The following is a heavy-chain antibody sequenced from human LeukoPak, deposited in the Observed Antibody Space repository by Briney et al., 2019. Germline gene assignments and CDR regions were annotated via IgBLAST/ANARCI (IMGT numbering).Heavy chain of an antibody. CDR1: GGSISSYY. V-gene: IGHV4-59*01. Sequence: SETLSLTCTVSGGSISSYYWSWIRQPPGKGLEWIGYIYYSGTTNYNPSLKSRVTISVDTSKNQFSLKLSSVTAADTAVYYCARGRYFDWLSFDYWGQGTLVTVSS. CDR2: IYYSGTT. CDR3: ARGRYFDWLSFDY. D-gene: IGHD3-9*01. J-gene: IGHJ4*02.